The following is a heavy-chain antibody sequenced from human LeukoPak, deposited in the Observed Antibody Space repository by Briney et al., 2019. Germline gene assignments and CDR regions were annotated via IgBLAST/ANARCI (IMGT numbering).Heavy chain of an antibody. CDR1: GFTFSSYA. V-gene: IGHV3-23*01. Sequence: GGSLRLSCAASGFTFSSYAMSWVRQAPGKGLEWVSAISGRGDSTYYADSVKGRFTISRDNSKNTLYLQMNGLRAEDTAIYSCAKNRGDPYPLDWGQGTLVTVSS. J-gene: IGHJ4*02. CDR3: AKNRGDPYPLD. D-gene: IGHD4-17*01. CDR2: ISGRGDST.